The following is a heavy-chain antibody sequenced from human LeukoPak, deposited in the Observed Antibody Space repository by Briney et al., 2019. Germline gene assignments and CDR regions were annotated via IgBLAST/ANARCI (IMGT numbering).Heavy chain of an antibody. J-gene: IGHJ4*02. CDR3: AKDRIAARPGPFDY. CDR2: ISGSGGST. D-gene: IGHD6-6*01. Sequence: GASLRLSCAASGFTFSSYAMSWVRQAPGKGLEWVSAISGSGGSTYYADSVKGRFTISTDNSKNTLYLQMNSLRAEDTAVYYCAKDRIAARPGPFDYWGQGTLVTVSS. CDR1: GFTFSSYA. V-gene: IGHV3-23*01.